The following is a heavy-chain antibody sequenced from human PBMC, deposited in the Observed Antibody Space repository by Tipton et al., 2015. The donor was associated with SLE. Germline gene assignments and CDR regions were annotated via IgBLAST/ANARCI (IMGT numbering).Heavy chain of an antibody. Sequence: LRLSCTVSGGSISSSSYYWGWIRQPPGKGLEWIGSIYYSGSTYYNPSLKSRVTISVDTSKNQFSLKLSSVTAADTAVYYCATSPGYSSGWFLFDYWGQGTLVTVSS. V-gene: IGHV4-39*07. J-gene: IGHJ4*02. CDR1: GGSISSSSYY. CDR2: IYYSGST. CDR3: ATSPGYSSGWFLFDY. D-gene: IGHD6-19*01.